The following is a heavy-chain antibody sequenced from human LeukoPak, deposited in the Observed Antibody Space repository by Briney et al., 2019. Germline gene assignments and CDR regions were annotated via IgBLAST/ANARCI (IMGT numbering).Heavy chain of an antibody. CDR3: AREYYFDSTGYLY. J-gene: IGHJ4*02. V-gene: IGHV4-39*02. CDR1: GGSIAIRNYY. CDR2: IYYSGST. Sequence: PSETLSLTCAVSGGSIAIRNYYWAWIRQPPGKGLEWIGSIYYSGSTYYNPSLKSRVTISVDTSKNHFSVKLSSVTAADTAVYYCAREYYFDSTGYLYWGQGILVTVSS. D-gene: IGHD3-22*01.